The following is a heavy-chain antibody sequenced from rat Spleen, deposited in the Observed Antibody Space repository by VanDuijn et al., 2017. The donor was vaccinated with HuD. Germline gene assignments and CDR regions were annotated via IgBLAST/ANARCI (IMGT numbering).Heavy chain of an antibody. CDR1: GYSITSNY. CDR3: ARPGSYYVMDA. D-gene: IGHD5-1*01. Sequence: EVQLQESGPGLVKPSQSLSLTCSVTGYSITSNYWGWIRKFPGNKMEWIGHISYSGSTSYNPSLKSRISITRDTSKNQFFLQLNSVTLEDTATYYCARPGSYYVMDAWGQGASVTVSS. V-gene: IGHV3-1*01. J-gene: IGHJ4*01. CDR2: ISYSGST.